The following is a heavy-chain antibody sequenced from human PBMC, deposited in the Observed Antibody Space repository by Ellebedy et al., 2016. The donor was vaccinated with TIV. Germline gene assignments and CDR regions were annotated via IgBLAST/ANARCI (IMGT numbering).Heavy chain of an antibody. CDR2: INTDGSST. Sequence: PGGSLRLSCAASGFTFSTYWMHWVRQAPGKGLMWVSRINTDGSSTGYADSVKGRFTISRDNARNSLYLQMDSLRAEDTALYYCARVTYSSNWFRRGFFDFWGRGTLVTVSS. CDR1: GFTFSTYW. V-gene: IGHV3-74*01. D-gene: IGHD6-13*01. J-gene: IGHJ4*02. CDR3: ARVTYSSNWFRRGFFDF.